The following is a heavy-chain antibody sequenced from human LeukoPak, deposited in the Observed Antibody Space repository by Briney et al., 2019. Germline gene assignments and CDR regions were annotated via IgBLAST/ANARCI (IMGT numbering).Heavy chain of an antibody. J-gene: IGHJ3*02. Sequence: SETLSLTCTVSGGSISSGGYYWSWIRQHPGTGLEWIGYIYYSGSTYYNPSLKSRVTISVDTSKNQFSLKLSSVTAADTAVYYCARDPAPDYYDSGVDIWGQGTMVTVSS. CDR3: ARDPAPDYYDSGVDI. V-gene: IGHV4-31*03. CDR2: IYYSGST. CDR1: GGSISSGGYY. D-gene: IGHD3-22*01.